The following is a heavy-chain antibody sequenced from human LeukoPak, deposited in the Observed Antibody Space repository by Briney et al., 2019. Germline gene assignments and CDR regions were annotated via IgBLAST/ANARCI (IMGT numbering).Heavy chain of an antibody. CDR1: GFTFSDYY. CDR3: ARDARTYYYDSSGYNPLDY. V-gene: IGHV3-11*01. J-gene: IGHJ4*02. D-gene: IGHD3-22*01. Sequence: GGSLRLSCAASGFTFSDYYMSWIRQAPGKGLEWVSYISSSGSTIYYADSVKGRFTISRDNAKNSLYLQMNSLRAEDTAVYYCARDARTYYYDSSGYNPLDYWGQGTLVTVSS. CDR2: ISSSGSTI.